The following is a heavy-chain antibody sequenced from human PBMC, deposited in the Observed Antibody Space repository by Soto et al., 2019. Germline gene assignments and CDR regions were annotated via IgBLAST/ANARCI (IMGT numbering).Heavy chain of an antibody. CDR1: GFTFSSYG. V-gene: IGHV3-30*03. CDR3: ARAFCTNGVCYYFFDY. D-gene: IGHD2-8*01. Sequence: GGSLRLSCAASGFTFSSYGMHWVRQAPGKGLEWVAVISYDGSNKYCADSVKGRFTISRDNSKSTLYLQMSSLRAEDTAVYYCARAFCTNGVCYYFFDYWGHGTLVTVSS. J-gene: IGHJ4*01. CDR2: ISYDGSNK.